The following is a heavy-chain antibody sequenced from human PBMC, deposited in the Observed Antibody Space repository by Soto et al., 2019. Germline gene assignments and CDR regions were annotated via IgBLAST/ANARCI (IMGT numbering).Heavy chain of an antibody. CDR1: GFTFSSYG. CDR3: AKDNTMVRGVKGWVNYGMDV. J-gene: IGHJ6*02. CDR2: ISYDGSNK. V-gene: IGHV3-30*18. D-gene: IGHD3-10*01. Sequence: GGSLRLSCAASGFTFSSYGMHWVRQAPGKGLERVAVISYDGSNKYYADSVKGRFTISRDNSKNTLYLQMNSLRAEDTAVYYCAKDNTMVRGVKGWVNYGMDVWGQGTTVTVS.